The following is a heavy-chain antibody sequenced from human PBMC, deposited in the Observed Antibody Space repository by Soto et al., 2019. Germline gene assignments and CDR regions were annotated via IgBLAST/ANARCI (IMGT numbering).Heavy chain of an antibody. CDR2: IIPILGIA. J-gene: IGHJ3*02. Sequence: ASVKVSCKASGGTFSSYTISWGRQAPGQGLEWMGRIIPILGIANYAQKFQGRVTITADKSTSTAYMELSSLRSEDTAVYYCARPHTGDDAFDIWGQGTMVTVSS. D-gene: IGHD7-27*01. CDR3: ARPHTGDDAFDI. V-gene: IGHV1-69*02. CDR1: GGTFSSYT.